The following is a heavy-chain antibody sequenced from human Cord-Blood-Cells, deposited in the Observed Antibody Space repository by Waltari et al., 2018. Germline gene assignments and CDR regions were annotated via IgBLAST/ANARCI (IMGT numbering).Heavy chain of an antibody. CDR3: ARHSYHYDSSGYYFDY. Sequence: QLQLQESGPGLVKPSETLSLTCTVSGGSISSISYYWGWIRQPPGKGLEWIGSIYYSGSTYYNPSLKSRVTISVDTSKNQFSLKLSSVTAADTAVYYCARHSYHYDSSGYYFDYWGQGTLVTVSS. V-gene: IGHV4-39*01. CDR2: IYYSGST. CDR1: GGSISSISYY. J-gene: IGHJ4*02. D-gene: IGHD3-22*01.